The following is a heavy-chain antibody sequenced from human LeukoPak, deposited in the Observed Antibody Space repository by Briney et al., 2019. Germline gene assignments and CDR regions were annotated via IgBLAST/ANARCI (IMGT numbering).Heavy chain of an antibody. D-gene: IGHD6-13*01. J-gene: IGHJ5*02. Sequence: GGSLRLSCAASGFTFSNFWMTWVRHAPGKGLEWVANIKQDGSEKYYVDSVKGRFTISRDNAKSSLYLQMNSLRAEDTAVYYCARIRYSGSCYCFDPGGQGTLVTVSS. CDR3: ARIRYSGSCYCFDP. CDR2: IKQDGSEK. V-gene: IGHV3-7*04. CDR1: GFTFSNFW.